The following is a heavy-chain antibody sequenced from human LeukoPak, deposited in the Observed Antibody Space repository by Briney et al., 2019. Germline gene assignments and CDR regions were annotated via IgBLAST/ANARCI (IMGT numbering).Heavy chain of an antibody. J-gene: IGHJ3*02. V-gene: IGHV4-59*01. D-gene: IGHD6-6*01. CDR3: ARGSIAARNDAFDI. CDR2: IYYSGST. Sequence: SETLSLTCTVSGGSISSYYWSWIRQPPGRGLEWIAYIYYSGSTDYNPSLKSRVTVSVDTSKNQFSLKLSSVTAADTAVYYCARGSIAARNDAFDIWGQGTMVTVSS. CDR1: GGSISSYY.